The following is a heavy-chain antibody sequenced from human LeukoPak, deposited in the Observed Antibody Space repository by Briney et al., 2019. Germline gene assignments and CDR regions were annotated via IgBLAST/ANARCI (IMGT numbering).Heavy chain of an antibody. CDR1: GFTFSDYY. J-gene: IGHJ6*03. D-gene: IGHD3-9*01. V-gene: IGHV3-11*01. CDR3: ARSPKSRLVITHVFGYYMDV. Sequence: GGSLRLSCAASGFTFSDYYMSWIRQAPGKGLEWVSYISSSGSTIYYADSVKGRFTISRDNAKNSLYLQMNSLRAEDTAVYYCARSPKSRLVITHVFGYYMDVWGKGTTVTVSS. CDR2: ISSSGSTI.